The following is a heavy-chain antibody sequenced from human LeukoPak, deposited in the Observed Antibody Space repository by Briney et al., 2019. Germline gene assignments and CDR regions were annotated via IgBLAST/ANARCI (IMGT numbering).Heavy chain of an antibody. V-gene: IGHV3-33*01. CDR3: ARGIVKQWLVGMDV. D-gene: IGHD6-19*01. J-gene: IGHJ6*04. Sequence: GRSLRLSCAASGFAFSSYGMHWVRQAPGKGLEWVAVIWYDGSNKYYADSVKGRFTISRDNSKNTLYLQMNSLRAEDTAVYYCARGIVKQWLVGMDVWGKGTTVTVS. CDR1: GFAFSSYG. CDR2: IWYDGSNK.